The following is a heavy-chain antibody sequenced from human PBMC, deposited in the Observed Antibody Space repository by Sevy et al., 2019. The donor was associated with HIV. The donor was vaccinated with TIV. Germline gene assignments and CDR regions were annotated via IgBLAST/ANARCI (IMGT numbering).Heavy chain of an antibody. CDR2: INPTGGHT. J-gene: IGHJ4*02. V-gene: IGHV1-46*01. Sequence: ASVMVSCRASAYSFTLYYMNWVRQAPGQGLEWMGLINPTGGHTSDAQRFQGRLSMTRDTSTTTFYMELSSLTYEDTAVYYCAVSQSCGGDCYYFDSWGQGTLVTVSS. CDR3: AVSQSCGGDCYYFDS. D-gene: IGHD2-21*02. CDR1: AYSFTLYY.